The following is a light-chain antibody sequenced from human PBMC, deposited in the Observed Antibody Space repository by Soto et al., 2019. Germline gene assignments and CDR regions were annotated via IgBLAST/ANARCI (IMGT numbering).Light chain of an antibody. V-gene: IGKV1-6*01. CDR3: LQDYDFPYS. Sequence: AIQMTQYPPSLSASVGDRVIITCRASQDIRVDVGWLQQRPGHAPNLLSYAASTLHTGVPATFTGSGSGTDFTLAINYLQPEDVASYSCLQDYDFPYSFGQGTEPEI. CDR1: QDIRVD. J-gene: IGKJ2*01. CDR2: AAS.